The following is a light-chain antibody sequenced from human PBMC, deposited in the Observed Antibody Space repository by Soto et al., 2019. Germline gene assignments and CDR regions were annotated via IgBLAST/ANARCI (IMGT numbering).Light chain of an antibody. J-gene: IGKJ5*01. CDR1: QSVRSTS. CDR3: RHCGVSPPIT. CDR2: GAS. Sequence: DIVLTQSPGTLSLSPGERATLSCRASQSVRSTSLAWYQQKPGQAPRLLIYGASSRATGIPDRFSGGGSGTDFTLNISRLEPEDFAVYYCRHCGVSPPITFGQGTRLEIK. V-gene: IGKV3-20*01.